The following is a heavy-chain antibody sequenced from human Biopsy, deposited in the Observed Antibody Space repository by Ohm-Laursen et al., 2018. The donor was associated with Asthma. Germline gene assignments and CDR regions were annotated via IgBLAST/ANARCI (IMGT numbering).Heavy chain of an antibody. Sequence: SDTLSLTCTVSGVSIRSYYWTWIRQPPGKGLEWIGNIHCSGSTYSNPSLKSRVTISVDTSKKQIPLRLSSVIAADTAVYYCAGFCSGGNCPDHWGQGTLVTVPS. V-gene: IGHV4-59*07. CDR3: AGFCSGGNCPDH. D-gene: IGHD2-15*01. J-gene: IGHJ4*02. CDR2: IHCSGST. CDR1: GVSIRSYY.